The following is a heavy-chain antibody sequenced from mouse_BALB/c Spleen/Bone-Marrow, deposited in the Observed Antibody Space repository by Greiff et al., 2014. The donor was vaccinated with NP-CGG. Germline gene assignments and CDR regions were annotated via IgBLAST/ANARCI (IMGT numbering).Heavy chain of an antibody. J-gene: IGHJ4*01. Sequence: EVQLQQSGAELVKPGASVKLSCTASGFNIKDTYMHWVKQRPEQGLEWIGRIDPANGNTKYVPTFQGKATITADPSSNTAYLQLSSLTSEDTAVYYCASSGNYEGGAMDYWGQGISVTVSS. CDR3: ASSGNYEGGAMDY. CDR1: GFNIKDTY. CDR2: IDPANGNT. V-gene: IGHV14-3*02. D-gene: IGHD2-1*01.